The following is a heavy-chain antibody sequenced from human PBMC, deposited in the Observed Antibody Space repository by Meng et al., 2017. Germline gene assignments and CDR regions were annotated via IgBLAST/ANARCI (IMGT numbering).Heavy chain of an antibody. Sequence: VVLVQSAAEVKKPGAVVMVFWKAAGYSITSDCSRWVQQAPEQGVEWRGLISAYNGNTNYAKKLESRVTTTTDTSTSTDYMELRRLRSDNTVVYYCVLWFGELSFDYWGQGTLVTVSS. CDR3: VLWFGELSFDY. CDR2: ISAYNGNT. V-gene: IGHV1-18*01. J-gene: IGHJ4*02. D-gene: IGHD3-10*01. CDR1: GYSITSDC.